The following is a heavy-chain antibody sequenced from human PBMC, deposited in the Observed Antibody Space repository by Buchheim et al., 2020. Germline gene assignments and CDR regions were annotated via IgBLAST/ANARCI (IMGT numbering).Heavy chain of an antibody. V-gene: IGHV3-30*18. CDR2: ISYDGSNK. D-gene: IGHD2-2*01. CDR3: AKGLGYCSSTSCQRQYYHYYGMDV. Sequence: QVQLVESGGGVVQPGRSLRLSCAASGFTFSSYGMHWVRQAPGKGLEWVAVISYDGSNKYYADSVKGRFTISRDNSKNTLYLQMNSLRAEDTAVYYCAKGLGYCSSTSCQRQYYHYYGMDVWGQGTT. CDR1: GFTFSSYG. J-gene: IGHJ6*02.